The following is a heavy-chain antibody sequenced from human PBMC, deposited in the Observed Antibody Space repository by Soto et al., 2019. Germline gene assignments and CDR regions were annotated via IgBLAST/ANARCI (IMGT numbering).Heavy chain of an antibody. CDR3: ARARWLGETRWGGMDV. D-gene: IGHD3-10*01. CDR2: ISAYNDNT. J-gene: IGHJ6*02. Sequence: QVQLVQSGAGVKKPGASVKVSCKSSGYTFTSYGISWVRQAPGQGLEWMGWISAYNDNTNYAQKLQGRVTMTTDTSTSTAYMELRSLRSDDTAVYYCARARWLGETRWGGMDVWGQGTTVTVSS. CDR1: GYTFTSYG. V-gene: IGHV1-18*01.